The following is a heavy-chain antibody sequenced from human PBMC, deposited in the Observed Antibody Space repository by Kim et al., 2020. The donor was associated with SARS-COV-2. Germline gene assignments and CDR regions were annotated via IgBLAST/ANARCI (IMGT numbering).Heavy chain of an antibody. V-gene: IGHV3-73*01. CDR1: GFTFSCSA. CDR3: TRHGIYCSSTSCYKFDP. Sequence: GGSLRLSCAASGFTFSCSAMHWVRQASGKGLEWVGRIRSKANSYATAYAASVKGRFTISRDDSKNTAYLQMNSLKTEDTAVYYCTRHGIYCSSTSCYKFDPGGQGTLVTVSS. J-gene: IGHJ5*02. CDR2: IRSKANSYAT. D-gene: IGHD2-2*02.